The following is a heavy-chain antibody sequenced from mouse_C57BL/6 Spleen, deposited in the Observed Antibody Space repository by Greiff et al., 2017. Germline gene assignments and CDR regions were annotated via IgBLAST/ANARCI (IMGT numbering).Heavy chain of an antibody. CDR1: GFTFSDYY. CDR3: ARHSRGYFDV. J-gene: IGHJ1*03. Sequence: EVKLVESGGGLVQPGGSLKLSCAASGFTFSDYYMYWVRQTPEKRLEWVAYISNGGGSTYYPDTVKGRFTISRDNAKNTLYLQMSRLKSEDTAMYYCARHSRGYFDVWGTGTTVTVSS. V-gene: IGHV5-12*01. D-gene: IGHD3-3*01. CDR2: ISNGGGST.